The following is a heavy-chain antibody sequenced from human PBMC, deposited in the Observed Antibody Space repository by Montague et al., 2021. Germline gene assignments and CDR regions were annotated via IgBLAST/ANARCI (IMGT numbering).Heavy chain of an antibody. V-gene: IGHV3-53*01. CDR1: GFTLSDNY. CDR3: ARGAYCGGDCYSGAFDI. Sequence: SLRLSCAASGFTLSDNYMTWVRQAPGKGLEWVSVIYRGGSTYYADSVKGRFTISRDTSKSTLYLQMNSLRPEDTAVYYCARGAYCGGDCYSGAFDIWGQGTMVTVSS. CDR2: IYRGGST. J-gene: IGHJ3*02. D-gene: IGHD2-21*02.